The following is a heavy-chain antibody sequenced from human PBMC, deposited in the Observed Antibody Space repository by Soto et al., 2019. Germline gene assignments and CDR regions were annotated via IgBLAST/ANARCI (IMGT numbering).Heavy chain of an antibody. Sequence: LRLSCAASGFTFDDYAMHWVRQAPGKGLEWVSGISWNSGSIGYADSVKGRFTISRDNAKNSLYLQMNSLRAEDTALYYCASSHITGTSYFDYWGQGTLVTVSS. CDR3: ASSHITGTSYFDY. D-gene: IGHD1-7*01. CDR2: ISWNSGSI. V-gene: IGHV3-9*01. J-gene: IGHJ4*02. CDR1: GFTFDDYA.